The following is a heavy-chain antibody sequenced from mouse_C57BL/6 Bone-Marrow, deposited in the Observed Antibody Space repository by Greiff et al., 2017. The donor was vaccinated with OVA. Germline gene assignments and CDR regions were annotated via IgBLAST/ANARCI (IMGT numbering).Heavy chain of an antibody. Sequence: QVQLKQSGAELVRPGASVTLSCKASGYTFTDYEMHWVKQTPVHGLEWIGAIDPETGGTAYNQKFKGKAILTADKSSSTAYMELRSLTSEDSAGYDWTRGLRHYYAMDYWGQGTSGNGSS. CDR2: IDPETGGT. CDR1: GYTFTDYE. V-gene: IGHV1-15*01. D-gene: IGHD1-1*01. J-gene: IGHJ4*01. CDR3: TRGLRHYYAMDY.